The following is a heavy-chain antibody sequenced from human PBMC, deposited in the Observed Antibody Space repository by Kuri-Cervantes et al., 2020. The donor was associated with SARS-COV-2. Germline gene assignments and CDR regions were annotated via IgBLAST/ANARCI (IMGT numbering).Heavy chain of an antibody. CDR2: ISYDGSNK. V-gene: IGHV3-30*03. D-gene: IGHD3-9*01. Sequence: GESLKISCAASGFTFSSYGMHWVRQAPGEGLEWVAVISYDGSNKYYADSVKGRFTISRDNSKNTLYLQMNSLRAEDTAVYYCARDLGILTGYYSHYYYYYGMDVWGQGTTVTVSS. J-gene: IGHJ6*02. CDR3: ARDLGILTGYYSHYYYYYGMDV. CDR1: GFTFSSYG.